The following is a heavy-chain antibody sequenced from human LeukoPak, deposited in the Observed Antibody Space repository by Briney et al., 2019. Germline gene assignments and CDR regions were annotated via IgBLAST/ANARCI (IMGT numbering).Heavy chain of an antibody. CDR2: TYYRSKLYN. CDR1: GDIVSSNSAA. V-gene: IGHV6-1*01. Sequence: SQTLSLTCAISGDIVSSNSAAWNWIRQSPSRGLEWLGRTYYRSKLYNDYAVSVKSRIPINPDTSKNQFSLQLNSVTPEDTAVYYCARVDTMVRGVTNPGYYGMDVWGQGTTVTVSS. D-gene: IGHD3-10*01. J-gene: IGHJ6*02. CDR3: ARVDTMVRGVTNPGYYGMDV.